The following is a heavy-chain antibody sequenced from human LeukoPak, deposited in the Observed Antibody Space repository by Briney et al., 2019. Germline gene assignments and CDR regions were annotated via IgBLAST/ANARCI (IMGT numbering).Heavy chain of an antibody. CDR3: ARGRNFVSDYYFDV. CDR1: GVSLRGCY. J-gene: IGHJ6*03. V-gene: IGHV4-34*01. D-gene: IGHD1-7*01. Sequence: SQTLSLTCAVYGVSLRGCYWSWIRQSPEKGLEWIGEISHEGDSIYNPSLKSRLTLSVDMSKNQFSLNLRSVTAADTAVYYCARGRNFVSDYYFDVWGKGTTVIVSS. CDR2: ISHEGDS.